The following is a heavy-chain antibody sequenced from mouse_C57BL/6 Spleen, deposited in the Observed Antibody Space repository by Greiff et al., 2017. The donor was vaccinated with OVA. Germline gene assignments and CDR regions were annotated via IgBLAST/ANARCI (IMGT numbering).Heavy chain of an antibody. CDR1: GYSITSCYY. V-gene: IGHV3-6*01. CDR3: ARANWEDYYFDY. Sequence: EVKLQESGPGLVKPSQSLSLTCSVTGYSITSCYYWNWIRQFPGNKLEWMGYISYDGSNNYNPSLKNRISITRDTSKNQFFLKLNSVTTEDTATYYCARANWEDYYFDYWGQGTTLTVSS. CDR2: ISYDGSN. D-gene: IGHD4-1*01. J-gene: IGHJ2*01.